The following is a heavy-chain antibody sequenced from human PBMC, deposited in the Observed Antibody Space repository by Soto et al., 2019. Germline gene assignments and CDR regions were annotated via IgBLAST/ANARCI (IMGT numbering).Heavy chain of an antibody. Sequence: GGSLRLSCAASGFTVSSNYMSWVRQAPGKELEWVSVIYSGGSTYYADSVKGRFTISRDNSKNTLYLQMNSLRAEDTAVYYCARGVTGTTYGIYYYYYYMDVWGKGTTVTVSS. D-gene: IGHD1-20*01. CDR3: ARGVTGTTYGIYYYYYYMDV. CDR2: IYSGGST. V-gene: IGHV3-66*01. J-gene: IGHJ6*03. CDR1: GFTVSSNY.